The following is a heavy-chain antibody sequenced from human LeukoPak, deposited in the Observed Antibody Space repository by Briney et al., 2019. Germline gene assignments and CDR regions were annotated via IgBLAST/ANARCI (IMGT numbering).Heavy chain of an antibody. J-gene: IGHJ3*02. D-gene: IGHD3-22*01. CDR1: GGSISGYY. CDR2: IYYSGST. Sequence: SETLSLTCTVSGGSISGYYWSWIRQPPGQGLEWIGCIYYSGSTKYNPSLKSRVTMSVDTSRNQFSLKLSSVTAADTAVYYCARGGLENGYHSNDGFDIWGQGTMVTVSS. CDR3: ARGGLENGYHSNDGFDI. V-gene: IGHV4-59*01.